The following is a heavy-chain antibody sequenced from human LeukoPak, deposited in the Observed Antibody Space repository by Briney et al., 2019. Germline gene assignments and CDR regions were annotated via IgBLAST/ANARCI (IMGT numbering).Heavy chain of an antibody. V-gene: IGHV3-48*03. CDR2: ISSSGSTI. CDR1: GFTFSSYE. CDR3: ARAGSGRSPDWFDP. J-gene: IGHJ5*02. D-gene: IGHD1-26*01. Sequence: GSLRLSCAASGFTFSSYEMNWVRQAPGKGLEWVSYISSSGSTIYYADSVKGRFTISRDNAKNSLYLQMNSLRAEDTAVYYCARAGSGRSPDWFDPWGQGTLVTVSS.